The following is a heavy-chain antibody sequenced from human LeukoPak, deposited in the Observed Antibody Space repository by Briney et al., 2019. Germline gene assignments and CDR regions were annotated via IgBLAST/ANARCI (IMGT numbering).Heavy chain of an antibody. D-gene: IGHD1-14*01. CDR2: ISWNSGSI. V-gene: IGHV3-9*01. CDR3: AKDSNPADAFDI. J-gene: IGHJ3*02. Sequence: PGGSLRLSCAASGFTFDDYAMHWVRQAPGKGLEWASGISWNSGSIGYADSVKGRFTISRDNAKNSLYLQMNSLRAEDTALYYCAKDSNPADAFDIWGQGTMVTVSS. CDR1: GFTFDDYA.